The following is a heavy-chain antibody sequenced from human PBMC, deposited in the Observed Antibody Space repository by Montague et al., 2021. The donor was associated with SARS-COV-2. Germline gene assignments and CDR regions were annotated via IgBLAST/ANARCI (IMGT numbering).Heavy chain of an antibody. CDR2: INHSGST. J-gene: IGHJ4*02. V-gene: IGHV4-34*01. Sequence: SETLSLTCAVYGGSFSGYYWSWIRQTPGKGLEWIGEINHSGSTKYNPSLKSRVSMSVDKSWNQFSLRLTSVTAADTAIYYCARRGSGRSCLDYWGQGTLVTVSS. CDR3: ARRGSGRSCLDY. CDR1: GGSFSGYY. D-gene: IGHD1-26*01.